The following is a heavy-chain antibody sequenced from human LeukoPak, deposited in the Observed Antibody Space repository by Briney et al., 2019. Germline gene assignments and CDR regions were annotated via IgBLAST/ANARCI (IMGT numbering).Heavy chain of an antibody. CDR2: FNPNSGYT. J-gene: IGHJ4*02. CDR1: GYTFTGYY. V-gene: IGHV1-2*02. D-gene: IGHD3-10*01. CDR3: ARESYYGSGSPLDY. Sequence: ASLKLSCNASGYTFTGYYLHWVRQALGQGLEWGVWFNPNSGYTTYAQKVQGRVTMTRVTSISTDYVELSRLRSDDTAVYYCARESYYGSGSPLDYWGQGTLVTVSS.